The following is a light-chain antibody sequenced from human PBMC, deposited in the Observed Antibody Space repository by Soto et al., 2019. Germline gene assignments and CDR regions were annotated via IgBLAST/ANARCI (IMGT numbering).Light chain of an antibody. J-gene: IGKJ1*01. CDR2: WAS. Sequence: DIVMTQSPDSLAVSLGERATINCKSSQSVLYSPNNKNYLAWYQQKPGQPPKLLVYWASTRESGVPDRFSGSGSGTDFTLTINSLQAEEVAVYYCQQYHSPPQTFGQGTKVEIK. CDR3: QQYHSPPQT. CDR1: QSVLYSPNNKNY. V-gene: IGKV4-1*01.